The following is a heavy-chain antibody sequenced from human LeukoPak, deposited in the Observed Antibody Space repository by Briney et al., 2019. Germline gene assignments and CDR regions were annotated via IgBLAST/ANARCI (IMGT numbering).Heavy chain of an antibody. J-gene: IGHJ4*02. CDR3: ARQRGVADFDY. CDR1: GYSISSGYY. CDR2: IYHSGST. D-gene: IGHD6-19*01. V-gene: IGHV4-38-2*01. Sequence: PSETLSLTCAVSGYSISSGYYWGWIRQPPGNGLEWIGSIYHSGSTYYNPSLKSRVTISVDTSKNQFSLKLSSVTAADTAVYYCARQRGVADFDYWGQGTLVTVSS.